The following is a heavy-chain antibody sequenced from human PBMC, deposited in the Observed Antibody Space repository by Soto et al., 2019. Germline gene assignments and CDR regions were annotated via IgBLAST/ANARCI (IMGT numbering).Heavy chain of an antibody. D-gene: IGHD1-7*01. J-gene: IGHJ5*02. CDR3: AKDITGATGPWFDP. CDR1: GGTFSSYA. CDR2: IIPIFGTA. V-gene: IGHV1-69*06. Sequence: GPSVKVSCKASGGTFSSYAISWVRQAPGQGLEWMGGIIPIFGTANYAQKFQGRVTITADKSTSTAYMELSSLRSEDTAVYYCAKDITGATGPWFDPWGQGTLVTVSS.